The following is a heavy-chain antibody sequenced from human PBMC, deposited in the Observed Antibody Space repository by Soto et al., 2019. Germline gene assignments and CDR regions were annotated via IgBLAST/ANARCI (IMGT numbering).Heavy chain of an antibody. D-gene: IGHD6-19*01. J-gene: IGHJ4*02. Sequence: QVQLVQSGAEVWKPGASVKVSCKVSGYSLTELAMHWVRQAPGKGLEWMGGFDREDDERIYAQKFQGRVTMTEDTSTDTAYMELTSLTSEDTAVYYCATETSLVVAGLLYWGQGTLVTVSS. CDR1: GYSLTELA. CDR2: FDREDDER. CDR3: ATETSLVVAGLLY. V-gene: IGHV1-24*01.